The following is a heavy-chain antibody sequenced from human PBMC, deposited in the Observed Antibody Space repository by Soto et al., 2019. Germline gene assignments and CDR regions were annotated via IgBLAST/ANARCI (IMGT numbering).Heavy chain of an antibody. Sequence: QVQLVQSGAEVKKPGSSVKVSCKASGGTFSSYAISWVRQAPGQGLEWMGGIIPIFGTANYAQKFQGRVTITADESTSTAYMELSSLRSEDTAVYYCARAATVPTVDYDYDGMVVWGQGTKVTVAS. CDR2: IIPIFGTA. D-gene: IGHD4-17*01. J-gene: IGHJ6*02. CDR1: GGTFSSYA. CDR3: ARAATVPTVDYDYDGMVV. V-gene: IGHV1-69*01.